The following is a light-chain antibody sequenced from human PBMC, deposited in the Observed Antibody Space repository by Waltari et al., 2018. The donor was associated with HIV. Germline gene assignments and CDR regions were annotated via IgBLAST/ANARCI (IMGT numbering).Light chain of an antibody. J-gene: IGLJ2*01. Sequence: SKKLTQQPSLPVPPDQRASITVSGPKLGHQYTSWCHTRPGQSPVLVIFPETKPPPLIPERFSGSKDGDTATLTISGIQDMDEDDYHWQKWKNGTVIFGGGTTLTVL. CDR2: PET. CDR3: QKWKNGTVI. V-gene: IGLV3-1*01. CDR1: KLGHQY.